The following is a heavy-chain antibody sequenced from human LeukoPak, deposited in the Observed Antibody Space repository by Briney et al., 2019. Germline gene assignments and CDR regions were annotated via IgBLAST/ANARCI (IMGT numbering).Heavy chain of an antibody. CDR1: GFTFDNYV. J-gene: IGHJ4*02. Sequence: GGSLRLSCAASGFTFDNYVMHWVRQAPGKGLEWVSGISWNSNNIGYADSVKGRFTISRDNVKNSVYLQMNSLRAEDTAFYYCAKDWAEGDWGQGTLVTVSS. V-gene: IGHV3-9*01. CDR2: ISWNSNNI. CDR3: AKDWAEGD.